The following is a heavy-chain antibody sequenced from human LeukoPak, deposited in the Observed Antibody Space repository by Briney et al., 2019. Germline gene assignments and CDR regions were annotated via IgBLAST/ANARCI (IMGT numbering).Heavy chain of an antibody. J-gene: IGHJ5*02. CDR3: ARDPYYYGSGSYYKRGNWFDP. Sequence: SVKVSCKASGGTFSSYAISWVRQAPGQGLEWMGGIIPIFGTANYAQKFQGRVTITADESTSTAYMELSSLRSEDTAVYYCARDPYYYGSGSYYKRGNWFDPWGQGTLVTVSS. D-gene: IGHD3-10*01. CDR2: IIPIFGTA. V-gene: IGHV1-69*13. CDR1: GGTFSSYA.